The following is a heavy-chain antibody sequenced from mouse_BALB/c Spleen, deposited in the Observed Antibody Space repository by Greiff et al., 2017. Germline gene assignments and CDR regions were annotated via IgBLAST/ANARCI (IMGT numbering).Heavy chain of an antibody. CDR3: ARVTTVVAEGYFDV. J-gene: IGHJ1*01. Sequence: EVKLVESGGGLVKPGGSLKLSCAASGFTFSSYAMSWVRQTPEKRLEWVASISSGGSTYYPDSVKGRFTISRDNARNILYLQMSSLRSEDTAMYYCARVTTVVAEGYFDVWGAGTTVTVSS. V-gene: IGHV5-6-5*01. CDR2: ISSGGST. D-gene: IGHD1-1*01. CDR1: GFTFSSYA.